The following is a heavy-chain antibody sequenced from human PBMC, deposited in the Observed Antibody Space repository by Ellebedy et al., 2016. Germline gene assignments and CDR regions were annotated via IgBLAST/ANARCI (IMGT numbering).Heavy chain of an antibody. J-gene: IGHJ6*02. CDR2: INRGDGGST. D-gene: IGHD4-23*01. Sequence: GESLKISXAASGFSFDSYAMNWVRQAPGKGLEWVSTINRGDGGSTYYAQSVKGRFTISRDNSKNTLYLQMNSLRADDTALYYCAKGFGYGGNSRRFYYGMDVWGQGTTVTVSS. V-gene: IGHV3-23*01. CDR1: GFSFDSYA. CDR3: AKGFGYGGNSRRFYYGMDV.